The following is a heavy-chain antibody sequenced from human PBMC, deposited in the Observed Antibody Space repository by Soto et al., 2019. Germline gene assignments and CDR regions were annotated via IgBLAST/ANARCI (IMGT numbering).Heavy chain of an antibody. V-gene: IGHV1-69*12. D-gene: IGHD4-17*01. CDR3: ARTHWKYGDYNNDAFDI. CDR1: GGTFSSYA. CDR2: IIPIFGTA. Sequence: QVQLVQSGAEVKQPGSSVKVSCKASGGTFSSYAISWVRQAPGQGLEWMGGIIPIFGTANYAQKFQGRVTITADEPTSTAYMELSSLISEDTAVYYCARTHWKYGDYNNDAFDIWGQGTMVTVSS. J-gene: IGHJ3*02.